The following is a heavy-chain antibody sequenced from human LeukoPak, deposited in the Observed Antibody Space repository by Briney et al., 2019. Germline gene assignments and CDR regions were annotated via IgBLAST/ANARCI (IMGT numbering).Heavy chain of an antibody. CDR1: GDSISSYY. CDR3: ARKALPGNWFDP. CDR2: IYASGRT. V-gene: IGHV4-4*07. J-gene: IGHJ5*02. Sequence: SETLSLTCTVSGDSISSYYWSWIRQPAGKGLEWIGRIYASGRTKYSPSLKRRGTISLDKYKKQFSQKLSSVTAADTAVYYCARKALPGNWFDPWGQGTLVTVSS.